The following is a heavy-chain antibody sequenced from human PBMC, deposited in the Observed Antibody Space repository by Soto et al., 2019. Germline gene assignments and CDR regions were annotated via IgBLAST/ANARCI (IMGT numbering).Heavy chain of an antibody. D-gene: IGHD6-19*01. CDR2: ISGGGGNT. CDR1: GFIFNNYA. J-gene: IGHJ4*02. Sequence: DVKLLESGGGLVQPGGSLRLSCAASGFIFNNYAMNWVRQAPGKGLEWVSGISGGGGNTYYADSVKGRFAISRDKSNNTLYLQLSSLKAEDTAVYYCVKARSGWDLYYFDSWGQGTRVTVSS. V-gene: IGHV3-23*01. CDR3: VKARSGWDLYYFDS.